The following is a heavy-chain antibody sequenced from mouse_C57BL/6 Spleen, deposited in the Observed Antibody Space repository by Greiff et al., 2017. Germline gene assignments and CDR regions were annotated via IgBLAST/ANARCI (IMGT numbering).Heavy chain of an antibody. J-gene: IGHJ2*01. V-gene: IGHV5-17*01. CDR1: GFTFSDYG. CDR2: ISSGSSTI. CDR3: ARDYGSSYYDFDY. Sequence: EVKLMESGGGLVKPGGSLTLSCAASGFTFSDYGMHWVRQAPEKGLEWVAYISSGSSTIYYADTVKGRFTISRDNAKNTLFLQRTSLRSEDTAMYYCARDYGSSYYDFDYWGQGTTLTVSS. D-gene: IGHD1-1*01.